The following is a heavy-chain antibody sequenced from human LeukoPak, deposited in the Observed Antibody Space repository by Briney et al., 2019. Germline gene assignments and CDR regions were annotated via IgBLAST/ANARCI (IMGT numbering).Heavy chain of an antibody. CDR1: GFTFSSYA. J-gene: IGHJ4*02. CDR3: AKSLIGSGYGWAPFDY. CDR2: LSGSGDTS. V-gene: IGHV3-23*01. D-gene: IGHD5-12*01. Sequence: VGCPRLSCAASGFTFSSYAMSWVRQAPGKGLEWVSTLSGSGDTSNYADSVKGRVTTSRDNSRNTLYLQMSSLRAEDTAVYYCAKSLIGSGYGWAPFDYWGQGTLVTVSS.